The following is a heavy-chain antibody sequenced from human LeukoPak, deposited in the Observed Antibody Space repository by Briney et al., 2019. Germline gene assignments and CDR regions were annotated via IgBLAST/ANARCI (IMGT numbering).Heavy chain of an antibody. Sequence: GGSLRLSCAASGFTFSSYAMHWVRQAPGKGLEWVAVISYDGSNKYYADSVKGRFTISRDNSKNTLYLQRNSLRAEDTAVYYCARAGDFSFKDWGQGTLVTVSS. J-gene: IGHJ4*02. CDR2: ISYDGSNK. CDR3: ARAGDFSFKD. D-gene: IGHD3-3*01. V-gene: IGHV3-30-3*01. CDR1: GFTFSSYA.